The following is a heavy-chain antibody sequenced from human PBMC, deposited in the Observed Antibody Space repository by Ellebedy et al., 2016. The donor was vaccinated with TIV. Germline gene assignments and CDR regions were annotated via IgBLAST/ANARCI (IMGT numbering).Heavy chain of an antibody. J-gene: IGHJ4*02. CDR1: GFTFSSNA. V-gene: IGHV3-64D*06. Sequence: GGSLRLSXSASGFTFSSNAMHWVRQAPGKGLEYVSAITTKGGSTYYADSVKGRFTISRDNSNNILYLQMSSLRGDDTAVYYCVMWDGSGQADWGQGTLVTVSS. CDR3: VMWDGSGQAD. D-gene: IGHD3-10*01. CDR2: ITTKGGST.